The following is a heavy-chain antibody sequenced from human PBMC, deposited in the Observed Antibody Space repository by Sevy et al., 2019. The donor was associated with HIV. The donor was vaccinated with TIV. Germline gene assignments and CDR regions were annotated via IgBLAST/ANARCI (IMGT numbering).Heavy chain of an antibody. CDR1: GFTFSSYA. CDR2: ISGSGGST. D-gene: IGHD2-15*01. Sequence: GGSLRLSCAASGFTFSSYAMRWVRQAPGKGLGWVSAISGSGGSTYYADSVKGRFTISRDNSKNTLYLQMNSLRAEDTAVYYCAKDQRGVAAHFDYWGQGTLVTVSS. J-gene: IGHJ4*02. V-gene: IGHV3-23*01. CDR3: AKDQRGVAAHFDY.